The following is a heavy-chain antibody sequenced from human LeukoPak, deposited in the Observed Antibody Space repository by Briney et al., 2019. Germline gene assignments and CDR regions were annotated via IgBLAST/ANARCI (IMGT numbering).Heavy chain of an antibody. CDR3: ARGYYGDTHFDY. V-gene: IGHV3-74*01. J-gene: IGHJ4*01. Sequence: GGSLRLSCAASGFTFSTYWMHWVRQAPGKGLVWVSRMNNDGSSTNYADSVKSRFTISRDNAKNTLYLQMNSLRAEDTAVYYCARGYYGDTHFDYWGQGILVTVSS. CDR2: MNNDGSST. CDR1: GFTFSTYW. D-gene: IGHD4-17*01.